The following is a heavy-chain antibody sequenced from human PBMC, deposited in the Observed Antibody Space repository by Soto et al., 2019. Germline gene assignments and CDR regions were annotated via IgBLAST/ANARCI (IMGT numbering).Heavy chain of an antibody. CDR2: IIPIFGTA. V-gene: IGHV1-69*13. D-gene: IGHD1-26*01. Sequence: GASVKVSCKASGGTFSSYAISWVRQAPGQGLEWMGGIIPIFGTANYAQKFQGRVTITADESTSTAYMELSSLRSEDTAVYYCATGRCIVGATDGLCDYWGQGTLVTVSS. CDR3: ATGRCIVGATDGLCDY. J-gene: IGHJ4*02. CDR1: GGTFSSYA.